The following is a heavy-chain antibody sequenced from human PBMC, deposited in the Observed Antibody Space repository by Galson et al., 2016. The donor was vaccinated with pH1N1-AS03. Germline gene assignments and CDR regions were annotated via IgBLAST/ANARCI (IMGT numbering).Heavy chain of an antibody. V-gene: IGHV3-11*01. CDR1: GFTFTDYY. D-gene: IGHD6-13*01. CDR2: ISSRGSTK. J-gene: IGHJ3*01. Sequence: SLRLSCAASGFTFTDYYMTWIRQAPGKGLELISYISSRGSTKYYADSVKGRFAISRDNTKKSVYLQRDRLRVEDTAVYYCARDWGFSWTSRPTFDFWGQGTMVAVSA. CDR3: ARDWGFSWTSRPTFDF.